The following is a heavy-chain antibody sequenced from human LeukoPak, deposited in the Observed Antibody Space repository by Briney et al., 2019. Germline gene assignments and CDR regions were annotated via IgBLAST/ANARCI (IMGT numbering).Heavy chain of an antibody. Sequence: SVKVSCKASGGTFSSYTISWVRQAPGQGLEWMGRIIPILGIANYAQKFQGRVTITADKSTSTAYMELSSLRSEDTALYYCAREGSTSWNFDYWGQGTLVTVSS. D-gene: IGHD2-2*01. CDR3: AREGSTSWNFDY. CDR2: IIPILGIA. CDR1: GGTFSSYT. V-gene: IGHV1-69*04. J-gene: IGHJ4*02.